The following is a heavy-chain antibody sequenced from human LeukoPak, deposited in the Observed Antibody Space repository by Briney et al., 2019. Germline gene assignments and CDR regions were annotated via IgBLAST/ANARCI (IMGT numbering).Heavy chain of an antibody. CDR3: ARGGASSEWFDP. V-gene: IGHV4-59*01. J-gene: IGHJ5*02. CDR2: IYYSGTT. D-gene: IGHD6-25*01. Sequence: SETLSLTCTVSGGSIGNFYWNWIRQSPGKGLEWIGYIYYSGTTNYNPSLKSRVSISVDTSNNQFSPNVNSVTAADTAVYYCARGGASSEWFDPWGQGTLVTVSS. CDR1: GGSIGNFY.